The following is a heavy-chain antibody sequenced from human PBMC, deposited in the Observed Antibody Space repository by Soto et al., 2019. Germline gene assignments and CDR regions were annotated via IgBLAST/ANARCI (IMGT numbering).Heavy chain of an antibody. CDR2: INSDGSST. CDR3: ASSRGWDAFDI. V-gene: IGHV3-74*01. Sequence: GGSLRLSCAASGFTFSSYWMHWVRQAPGKGLVWVSRINSDGSSTSYADSVKGRFTISRDNAKNTLYLQMNSLRAEDTAVYYCASSRGWDAFDIWGQGTMVTVSS. J-gene: IGHJ3*02. D-gene: IGHD3-22*01. CDR1: GFTFSSYW.